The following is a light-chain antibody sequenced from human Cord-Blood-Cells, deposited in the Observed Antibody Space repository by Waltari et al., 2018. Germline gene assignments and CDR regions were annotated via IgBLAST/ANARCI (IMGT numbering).Light chain of an antibody. CDR2: KDS. J-gene: IGLJ3*02. CDR1: ALPKQY. CDR3: QSADSSGTYRWV. Sequence: SYELTQPPSVSVSPGQTARITCSGDALPKQYAYWSQQKPGQAPVLGIYKDSERPSGIPGRFAVSGAGTTVTLTISGVQAEDEADYYGQSADSSGTYRWVVGGGTKLTVL. V-gene: IGLV3-25*03.